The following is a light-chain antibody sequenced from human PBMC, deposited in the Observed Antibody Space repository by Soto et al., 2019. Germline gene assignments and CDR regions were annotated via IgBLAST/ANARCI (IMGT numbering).Light chain of an antibody. J-gene: IGKJ1*01. Sequence: EIVLTQSPGTLSLSPGERATLSCRASQSVSSSYLAWYQQKPGQAPRLLIYGASSRATGIPDRFSGSGSGTDFTLAISRLETEDFAVYYCQQYGSSPQTFGKGTKVEIQ. V-gene: IGKV3-20*01. CDR1: QSVSSSY. CDR3: QQYGSSPQT. CDR2: GAS.